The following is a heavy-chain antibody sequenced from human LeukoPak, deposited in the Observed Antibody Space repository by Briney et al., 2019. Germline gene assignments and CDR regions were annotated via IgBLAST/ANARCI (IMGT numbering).Heavy chain of an antibody. CDR1: GFTFSSYG. D-gene: IGHD2-15*01. CDR2: IWYDGSNK. V-gene: IGHV3-33*01. CDR3: ARGYCSGGSCYSEGVYFDY. Sequence: PGGSLRLSCAASGFTFSSYGMHWVRQAPGKGLEWVAVIWYDGSNKYYADSVKGRFTISRDNSKNTLYLQMNSLRAEDTAVYYCARGYCSGGSCYSEGVYFDYWGQGTLVTVSS. J-gene: IGHJ4*02.